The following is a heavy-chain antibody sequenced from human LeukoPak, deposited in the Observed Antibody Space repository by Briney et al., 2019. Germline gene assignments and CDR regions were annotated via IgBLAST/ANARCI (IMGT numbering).Heavy chain of an antibody. CDR2: IYSGGTT. Sequence: GRSLRLSCAASGFTFSSYGMHWVRQAPGKGLEWVAVIYSGGTTYYADSVKGRFTISRDNSNNTLYLQMNSLRAEDTAVHYCARGPVTKFEIWGQGTILTVSS. D-gene: IGHD4-17*01. V-gene: IGHV3-NL1*01. CDR1: GFTFSSYG. J-gene: IGHJ3*02. CDR3: ARGPVTKFEI.